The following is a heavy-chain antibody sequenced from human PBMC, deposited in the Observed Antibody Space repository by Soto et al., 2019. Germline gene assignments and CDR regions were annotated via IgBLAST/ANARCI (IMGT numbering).Heavy chain of an antibody. D-gene: IGHD5-12*01. J-gene: IGHJ6*03. CDR1: GYTFTSYG. CDR2: ISAYNGNT. V-gene: IGHV1-18*01. CDR3: ARESAGYPGGSLYYMDV. Sequence: ASVKVSCKASGYTFTSYGISWVRQAPGQGLEWMGWISAYNGNTNYAQKLQGRVTMTTDTSTSTAYMELRSLRSDDTAVYYCARESAGYPGGSLYYMDVWGKGTTVTVSS.